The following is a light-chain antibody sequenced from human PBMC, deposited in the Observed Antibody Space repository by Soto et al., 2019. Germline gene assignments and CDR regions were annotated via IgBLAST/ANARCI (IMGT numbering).Light chain of an antibody. V-gene: IGLV2-14*03. CDR1: SSDVGGHDY. J-gene: IGLJ1*01. CDR3: SSYTSSTTQV. Sequence: QSALTQPASVSGSPGQSITISCTGTSSDVGGHDYVSWYQQHPGKAPQLMIYDVSYRPSGVSNRFSGSKSGNTASQTISGLQAEDEADYYCSSYTSSTTQVFGTGTKVTVL. CDR2: DVS.